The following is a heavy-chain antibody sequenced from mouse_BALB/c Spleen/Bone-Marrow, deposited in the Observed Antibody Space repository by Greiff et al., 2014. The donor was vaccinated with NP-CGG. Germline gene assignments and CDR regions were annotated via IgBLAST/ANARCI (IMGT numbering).Heavy chain of an antibody. CDR3: ARYGNGLMDY. D-gene: IGHD2-1*01. CDR2: IDTANGNT. V-gene: IGHV14-3*02. J-gene: IGHJ4*01. CDR1: GFNIRDTY. Sequence: VQLQQSGAELVKPGASVKLSCTASGFNIRDTYMHWVKQRPEQGLEWIGRIDTANGNTKYDPKFQGKATITADTSSNTAYLQLSSLTSEDTAVYYCARYGNGLMDYWGQGTSVTVSS.